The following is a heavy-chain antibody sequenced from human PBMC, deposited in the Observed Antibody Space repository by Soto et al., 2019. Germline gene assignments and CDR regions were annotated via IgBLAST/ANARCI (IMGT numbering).Heavy chain of an antibody. CDR2: IYPGDSET. D-gene: IGHD3-3*01. CDR1: GFMFIGYW. CDR3: ARLAGYDFSDSLDV. J-gene: IGHJ6*02. Sequence: PGESLKISCKGSGFMFIGYWIAWVRQMPGKGLEWMGLIYPGDSETKYSPSFQGQVTISVDKSISTAYVQWGSLQASDTAMYYCARLAGYDFSDSLDVWGQGTTVTVSS. V-gene: IGHV5-51*01.